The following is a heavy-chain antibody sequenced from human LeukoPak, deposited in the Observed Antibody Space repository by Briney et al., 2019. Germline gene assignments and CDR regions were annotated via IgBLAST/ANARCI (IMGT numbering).Heavy chain of an antibody. CDR3: ASSGRTMNWFDP. Sequence: SVKVSCKASGGTFSSYTISWVRQAPGQGLEWIGRIIPILGIANYAQKFQGRVTITADKSTSTAYMELSSLRSEDTAVYYCASSGRTMNWFDPWGQGTLVTVSS. J-gene: IGHJ5*02. D-gene: IGHD3-10*01. CDR1: GGTFSSYT. V-gene: IGHV1-69*02. CDR2: IIPILGIA.